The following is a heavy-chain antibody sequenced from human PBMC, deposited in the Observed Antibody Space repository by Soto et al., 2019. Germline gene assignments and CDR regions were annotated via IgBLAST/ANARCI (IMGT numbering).Heavy chain of an antibody. D-gene: IGHD6-19*01. CDR2: INGYNGNT. V-gene: IGHV1-18*01. Sequence: QVQLVQSGAEVKKPGASVKVSCKASGYTLTTYGISWVRQAPGQGLEWMGWINGYNGNTNYAQKLQGRVTMTTDTSTSTAYMELRSLRSDDTAVYYCATDPVAGTYFDYWGQGTLVTISS. CDR3: ATDPVAGTYFDY. J-gene: IGHJ4*02. CDR1: GYTLTTYG.